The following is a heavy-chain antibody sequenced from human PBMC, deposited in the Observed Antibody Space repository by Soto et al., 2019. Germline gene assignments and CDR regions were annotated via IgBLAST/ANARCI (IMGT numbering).Heavy chain of an antibody. D-gene: IGHD2-15*01. J-gene: IGHJ6*02. CDR3: ARYCSGGSCYPSSYYYYGMDV. V-gene: IGHV3-21*01. Sequence: EVQLVESGGGLVKPGGSLRLSCAASGFTFSSYSMNWVRQAPGKGLEWVSSISSSSSYIYYADLVKGRFTIYRDNAKNSLYLQKNSLRAEDTAVYYCARYCSGGSCYPSSYYYYGMDVWGQGTTVTVSS. CDR2: ISSSSSYI. CDR1: GFTFSSYS.